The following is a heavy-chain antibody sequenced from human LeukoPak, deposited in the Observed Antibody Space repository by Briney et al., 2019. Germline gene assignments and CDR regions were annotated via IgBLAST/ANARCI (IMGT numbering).Heavy chain of an antibody. D-gene: IGHD3-3*01. J-gene: IGHJ5*02. CDR1: GFTVSSNY. CDR3: ARVGYDFWSGYGVGWFDP. Sequence: GGSLRLSCAASGFTVSSNYMSWVRQAPGKGLEWVSVIYSGGGTYYADSVKGRFTISRDNSKNTLYLQMNSLRAEDTAVYYCARVGYDFWSGYGVGWFDPWGQGTPVTVSS. V-gene: IGHV3-66*01. CDR2: IYSGGGT.